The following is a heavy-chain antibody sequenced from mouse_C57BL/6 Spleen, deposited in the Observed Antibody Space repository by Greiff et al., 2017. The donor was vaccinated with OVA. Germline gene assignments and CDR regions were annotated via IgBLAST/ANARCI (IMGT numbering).Heavy chain of an antibody. Sequence: EVQVVESGGGLVQPKGSLKLSCAASGFSFNTYAMNWVRQAPGKGLEWVARIRSKSNNYATYYADSVKDRFTISRDDSESMLYLQMNNLKTEDTAMYYCVRHDYDGYYFDYWGQGTTLTVSS. D-gene: IGHD2-4*01. CDR2: IRSKSNNYAT. J-gene: IGHJ2*01. CDR3: VRHDYDGYYFDY. CDR1: GFSFNTYA. V-gene: IGHV10-1*01.